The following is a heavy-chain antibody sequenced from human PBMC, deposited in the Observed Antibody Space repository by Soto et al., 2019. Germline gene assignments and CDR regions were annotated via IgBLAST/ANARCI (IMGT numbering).Heavy chain of an antibody. CDR1: GFFISSGNY. Sequence: SSETLSLTCAVSGFFISSGNYWGWIRKPPGKGLEWIGSIFHGGNTYYNPSLKSRVTISVDMSKNQFSLKLNSVTAADTAVYYCARARWYDAFDVWGQGTVVTVSS. CDR2: IFHGGNT. V-gene: IGHV4-38-2*01. CDR3: ARARWYDAFDV. D-gene: IGHD2-15*01. J-gene: IGHJ3*01.